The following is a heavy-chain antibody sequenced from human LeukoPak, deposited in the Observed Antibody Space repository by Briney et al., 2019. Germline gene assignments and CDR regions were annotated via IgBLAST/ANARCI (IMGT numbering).Heavy chain of an antibody. J-gene: IGHJ6*02. CDR1: GFTFSSYA. Sequence: PGGSLRLSCAASGFTFSSYAMSWVRQAPGKGLEWVSAISGSGGSTYYADSVKGRFTISRDNSKNTLYLQMNSLRAEDTAVYYCAKEIYNGDYEPYYYYGMDVWGQGTTVTVSS. D-gene: IGHD4-17*01. CDR3: AKEIYNGDYEPYYYYGMDV. V-gene: IGHV3-23*01. CDR2: ISGSGGST.